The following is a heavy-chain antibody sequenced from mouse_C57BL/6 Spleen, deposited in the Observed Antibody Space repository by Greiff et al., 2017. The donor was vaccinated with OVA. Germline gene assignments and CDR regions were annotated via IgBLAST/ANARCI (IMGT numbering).Heavy chain of an antibody. J-gene: IGHJ1*03. CDR1: GFTFSSYA. Sequence: EVMLVESGGGLVKPGGSLKLSCAASGFTFSSYAMSWVRQTPEKRLEWVATISDGGSYTYYPDNVKGRFTISRDNAKNNLYLQMSHLKSEDTAMYYCAREGGDSNWYFDVWGTGTTVTVSS. CDR2: ISDGGSYT. V-gene: IGHV5-4*01. CDR3: AREGGDSNWYFDV.